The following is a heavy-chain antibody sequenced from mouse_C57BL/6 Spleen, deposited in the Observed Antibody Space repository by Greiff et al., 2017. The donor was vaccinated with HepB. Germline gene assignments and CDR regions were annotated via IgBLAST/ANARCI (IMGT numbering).Heavy chain of an antibody. CDR2: FYPGSGSI. CDR1: GYTFTEYT. CDR3: ARHEEDYYGSRGYFDY. J-gene: IGHJ2*01. D-gene: IGHD1-1*01. Sequence: VQLQQSGAELVKPGASVKLSCKASGYTFTEYTIHWVKQRSGQGLEWIGWFYPGSGSIKYNEKFKDKATLTADKSSSSVYMELSRLKSEDSAVYFCARHEEDYYGSRGYFDYWGQGTTLTVSS. V-gene: IGHV1-62-2*01.